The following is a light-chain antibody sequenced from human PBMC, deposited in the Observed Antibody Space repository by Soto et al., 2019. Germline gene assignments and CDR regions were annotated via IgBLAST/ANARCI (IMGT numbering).Light chain of an antibody. CDR1: SSDIGAGYD. J-gene: IGLJ1*01. Sequence: QPVLTQTPSVSGAPGQRVTISCTGSSSDIGAGYDVHWYQQLPGTAPKLLIYGNNNRPSGVPDRFSGSKSGTSASLAITGLQAEDEAYYYCSAWDNSLNGYVFGPGTKVTVL. CDR2: GNN. CDR3: SAWDNSLNGYV. V-gene: IGLV1-40*01.